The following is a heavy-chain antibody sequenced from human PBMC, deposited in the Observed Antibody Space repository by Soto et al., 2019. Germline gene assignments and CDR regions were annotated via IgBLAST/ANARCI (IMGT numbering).Heavy chain of an antibody. Sequence: SETLSLTCTVSGGSISSSSYYCGWTRQPPGKGLEWIGSIYYSGSTFYNPSLNSRVTISVDTSKNQFSLKLSSVTAADTAVYYCARVNWIQLWSLDYWGQGTLVTVSS. D-gene: IGHD5-18*01. CDR1: GGSISSSSYY. CDR2: IYYSGST. CDR3: ARVNWIQLWSLDY. V-gene: IGHV4-39*01. J-gene: IGHJ4*02.